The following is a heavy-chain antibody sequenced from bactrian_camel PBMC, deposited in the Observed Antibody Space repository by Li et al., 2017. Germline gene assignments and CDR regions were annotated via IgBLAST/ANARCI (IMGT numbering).Heavy chain of an antibody. Sequence: QLVESGGGSVQPGGALRLSCAYSGVISFISCMGWFRQAPGKEAEGVAAIDESGTSCYFDSAKGRFTISRHISNNTLSLQMNNLKTEDTAMYYCAAEGEYGGNWCPRSVDYFGYWGQGTQVTVS. V-gene: IGHV3S53*01. CDR2: IDESGTS. CDR3: AAEGEYGGNWCPRSVDYFGY. CDR1: GVISFISC. D-gene: IGHD6*01. J-gene: IGHJ6*01.